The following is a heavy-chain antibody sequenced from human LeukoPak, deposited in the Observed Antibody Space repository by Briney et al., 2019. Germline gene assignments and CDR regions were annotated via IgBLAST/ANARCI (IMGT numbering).Heavy chain of an antibody. CDR3: ARAAPDYDFWSGYSRDLYYFDY. J-gene: IGHJ4*02. CDR1: GFTFSDYY. V-gene: IGHV3-11*04. CDR2: ISSSGSTI. Sequence: GGSLRLSCAASGFTFSDYYMSWIRQAPGKGLEWVSYISSSGSTIYYADSVKGRFTISRDNAKNSLYLQMNSLRAEDTAVYYCARAAPDYDFWSGYSRDLYYFDYWGQGTLVTVSS. D-gene: IGHD3-3*01.